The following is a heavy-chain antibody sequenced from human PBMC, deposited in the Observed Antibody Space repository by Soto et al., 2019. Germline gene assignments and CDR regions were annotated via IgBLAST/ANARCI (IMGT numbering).Heavy chain of an antibody. V-gene: IGHV4-30-4*01. Sequence: LSLICSVPSGSFTRGYYYLHSIRQPPGKGMEWIAYIYYRAKTYYNPSLKSRLIISIVTSKDQVSLKVGTVAAAGTGVYYCDSSSLCGMDVWGQGTKVTVSS. CDR2: IYYRAKT. CDR3: DSSSLCGMDV. D-gene: IGHD2-2*01. J-gene: IGHJ6*02. CDR1: SGSFTRGYYY.